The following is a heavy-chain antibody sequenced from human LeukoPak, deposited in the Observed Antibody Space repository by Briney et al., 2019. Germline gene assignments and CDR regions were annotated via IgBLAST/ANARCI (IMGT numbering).Heavy chain of an antibody. Sequence: GESLKISCKGSGYSFTSYWIGWVRQMPGKGLEWMGIIYPGDSDTRYSPSFQGQVTISADKSISTAYLQWSSLKASDTATYYCARCDGDYYYYYGMDVWGQGTTVTVSS. V-gene: IGHV5-51*01. D-gene: IGHD4-17*01. CDR1: GYSFTSYW. CDR3: ARCDGDYYYYYGMDV. CDR2: IYPGDSDT. J-gene: IGHJ6*02.